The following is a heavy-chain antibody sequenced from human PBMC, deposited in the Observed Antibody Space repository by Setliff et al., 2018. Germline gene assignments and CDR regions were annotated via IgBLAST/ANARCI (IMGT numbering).Heavy chain of an antibody. V-gene: IGHV1-3*01. CDR2: INGGNGNT. D-gene: IGHD2-2*02. J-gene: IGHJ4*02. Sequence: GASVKVSCKASGYSFSTYAMHWVRQAPGQRLEWMGWINGGNGNTKYSQKFQGRITITRDTSASTAYMEMSSLRSEDTAVYYCARDREYCSRTSCYIDYWGQGDLVTVS. CDR3: ARDREYCSRTSCYIDY. CDR1: GYSFSTYA.